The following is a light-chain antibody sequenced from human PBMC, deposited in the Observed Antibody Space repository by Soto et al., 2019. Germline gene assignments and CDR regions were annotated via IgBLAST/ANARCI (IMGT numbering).Light chain of an antibody. CDR1: QSVLLSSSNKNY. CDR2: WAS. J-gene: IGKJ2*01. Sequence: DIVMTQSPDSLAVSLCERATINCKSSQSVLLSSSNKNYLAWYQQKPGQPPKLLIYWASTRESGVPDRFSGSGSGTDFTLSISSLQAEDVAVHSCQQYNSDPSTFGQGTKLEI. CDR3: QQYNSDPST. V-gene: IGKV4-1*01.